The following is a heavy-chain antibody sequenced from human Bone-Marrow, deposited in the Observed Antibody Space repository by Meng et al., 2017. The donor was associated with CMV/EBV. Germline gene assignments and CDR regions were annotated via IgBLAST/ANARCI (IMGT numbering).Heavy chain of an antibody. CDR1: WDSVPSNSAA. CDR3: AIGVVPAALDY. J-gene: IGHJ4*02. V-gene: IGHV6-1*01. Sequence: SQTLALTWAIPWDSVPSNSAAWNWIRQSPSRGLEWLGRTYYRSKWYYGYALSVQSRITINPDTSRKHVSQQLNPVTPENTAVYYCAIGVVPAALDYWGQGTLVTVSS. D-gene: IGHD2-2*01. CDR2: TYYRSKWYY.